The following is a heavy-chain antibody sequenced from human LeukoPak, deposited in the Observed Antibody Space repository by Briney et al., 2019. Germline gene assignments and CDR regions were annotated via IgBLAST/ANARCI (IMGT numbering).Heavy chain of an antibody. V-gene: IGHV3-23*01. CDR2: ITASGTAM. J-gene: IGHJ4*02. D-gene: IGHD3-22*01. Sequence: GGSLRLSCAASGFTFSSYSMNWVRQAPGKGLEWVSHITASGTAMFYADSVKGRLTISRDNSKNTLYLQMNSLRAEDTAVYYCAKDRVITMIVVVISGFDYWGQGTLVTVSS. CDR3: AKDRVITMIVVVISGFDY. CDR1: GFTFSSYS.